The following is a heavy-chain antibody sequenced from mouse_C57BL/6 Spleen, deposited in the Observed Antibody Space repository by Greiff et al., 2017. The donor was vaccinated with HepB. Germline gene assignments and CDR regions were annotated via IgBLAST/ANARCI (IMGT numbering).Heavy chain of an antibody. CDR2: INPNYGTT. V-gene: IGHV1-39*01. Sequence: VQLQQSGPELVKPGASVKISCKASGYSFTDYNMNWVKQSNGKSLEWIGVINPNYGTTSYNQKFKGKATLTVDQSSSTAYMQLNSLTSEDSAVYYCAGYHYYGSSYLYYCAMDYWGQGTSVTVSS. CDR1: GYSFTDYN. CDR3: AGYHYYGSSYLYYCAMDY. D-gene: IGHD1-1*01. J-gene: IGHJ4*01.